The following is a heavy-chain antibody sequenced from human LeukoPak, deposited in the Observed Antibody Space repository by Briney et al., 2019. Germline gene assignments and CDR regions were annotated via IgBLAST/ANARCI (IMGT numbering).Heavy chain of an antibody. CDR1: GGSFSGYY. V-gene: IGHV4-34*01. CDR3: AKLYGGNPWGAFDI. J-gene: IGHJ3*02. CDR2: ISHSGST. Sequence: SETLSLTCAVYGGSFSGYYWSWIRQPPGKGLKWIGSISHSGSTYYNPSLKSRVTISVDTSKNQFSLKLSSLTAADTAVYYCAKLYGGNPWGAFDIWGQGTMVTVSS. D-gene: IGHD4-23*01.